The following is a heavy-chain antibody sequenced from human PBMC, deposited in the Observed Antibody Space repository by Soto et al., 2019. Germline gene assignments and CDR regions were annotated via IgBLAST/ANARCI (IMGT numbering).Heavy chain of an antibody. CDR1: GFSFSDYY. V-gene: IGHV3-11*06. D-gene: IGHD3-22*01. J-gene: IGHJ4*02. CDR2: ISSSGTYT. Sequence: QVQLVESGGGLVKPGGSLRLSCAASGFSFSDYYMNWIRQAPGKGLEWISYISSSGTYTNYADSVRGRFNMSRDRAKNFLFLQMDGLRAEDTAVYYCARAKLVVEVGFDYWGQGTLVTVSS. CDR3: ARAKLVVEVGFDY.